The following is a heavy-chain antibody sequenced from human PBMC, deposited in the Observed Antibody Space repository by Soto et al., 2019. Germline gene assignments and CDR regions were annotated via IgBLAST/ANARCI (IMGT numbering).Heavy chain of an antibody. CDR2: IIPILGIA. CDR1: GGTFSSYT. V-gene: IGHV1-69*04. Sequence: GPPVKVSCKASGGTFSSYTISWVRQAPGQGLEWMGRIIPILGIANYAQKFQGRVTITADKSTSTAYMELSSLRSEDTAVYYCARDVTSYSSSWYLDFPDYWGQGTLVTVSS. D-gene: IGHD6-13*01. J-gene: IGHJ4*02. CDR3: ARDVTSYSSSWYLDFPDY.